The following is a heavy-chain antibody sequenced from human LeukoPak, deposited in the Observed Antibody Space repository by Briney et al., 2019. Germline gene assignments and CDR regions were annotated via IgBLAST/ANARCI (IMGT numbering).Heavy chain of an antibody. CDR3: AKEESGNFDY. CDR2: VHYSGST. Sequence: PSETLSLTCTVPGGSISRDCCSWIRQPPGKGLEWIGYVHYSGSTCYNPSLKSRVTISVDTSKNQVSLKVNSVTSADTAVFFCAKEESGNFDYWGQGTLVTVSS. D-gene: IGHD3-10*01. J-gene: IGHJ4*02. CDR1: GGSISRDC. V-gene: IGHV4-59*01.